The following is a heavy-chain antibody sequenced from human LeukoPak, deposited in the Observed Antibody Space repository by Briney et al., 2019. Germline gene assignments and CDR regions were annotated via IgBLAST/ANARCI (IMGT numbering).Heavy chain of an antibody. CDR2: ISWNSGSI. V-gene: IGHV3-9*01. J-gene: IGHJ3*02. CDR1: GFTFDDYA. Sequence: PGRSLRLSCAASGFTFDDYAMHWVRQAPGKGLEWVSGISWNSGSIGYADSVKGRFTISRDNAKNSLYLQMNSLRAEDTALYYCAKFTSYYDSGGPIGDAFDIWGQGTMVTVSS. D-gene: IGHD3-22*01. CDR3: AKFTSYYDSGGPIGDAFDI.